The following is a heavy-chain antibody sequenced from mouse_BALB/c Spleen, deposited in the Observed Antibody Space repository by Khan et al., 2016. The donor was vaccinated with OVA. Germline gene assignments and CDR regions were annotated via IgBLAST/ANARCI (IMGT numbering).Heavy chain of an antibody. V-gene: IGHV5-12*02. J-gene: IGHJ2*01. D-gene: IGHD1-1*01. CDR2: ISNGGGST. CDR3: ARGTTVGAFDY. CDR1: GSTFSDYF. Sequence: EVELVESGGGLVQPGGSLKLSCATSGSTFSDYFMYWVRQTPEKRLEWVAYISNGGGSTYYPDTVKGRFTISRDNAKNTLYLQMSRLKSEDTAMYYCARGTTVGAFDYWGQGTTLTVSS.